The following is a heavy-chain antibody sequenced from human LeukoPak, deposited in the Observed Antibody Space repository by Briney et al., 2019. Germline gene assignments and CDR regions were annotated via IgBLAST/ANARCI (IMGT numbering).Heavy chain of an antibody. CDR1: GGSISSYY. D-gene: IGHD3-10*01. CDR2: IYSTGST. J-gene: IGHJ5*02. CDR3: ARGEVLLWFDIRGSWFDP. Sequence: PSETLSLTCTVSGGSISSYYWSWIRQPAGKGLEWIGRIYSTGSTNYNPSLKSRVTISVDTSKNQFSLKLSSVTAADTAAYYCARGEVLLWFDIRGSWFDPWGQGTLVTVSS. V-gene: IGHV4-4*07.